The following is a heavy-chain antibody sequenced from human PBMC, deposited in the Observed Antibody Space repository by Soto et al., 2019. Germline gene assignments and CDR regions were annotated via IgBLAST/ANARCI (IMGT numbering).Heavy chain of an antibody. CDR1: GLTFSSYA. Sequence: GGSLRLPCAASGLTFSSYAMSWVLQAQGKGLEWVSAMSGSGGSTYYADSVKGRFTISRDNSKNTLYLQMNSLRAEDTAVYYCAKTLDRYGQVPIAYWGQGTLVTVSS. CDR2: MSGSGGST. V-gene: IGHV3-23*01. D-gene: IGHD5-18*01. CDR3: AKTLDRYGQVPIAY. J-gene: IGHJ4*02.